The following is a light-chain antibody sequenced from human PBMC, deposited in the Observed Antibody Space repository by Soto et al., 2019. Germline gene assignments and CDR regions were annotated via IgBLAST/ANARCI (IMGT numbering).Light chain of an antibody. CDR2: DVS. J-gene: IGLJ3*02. CDR3: SSYTAITTTRV. V-gene: IGLV2-14*03. Sequence: QSALTQPASVSGSPGQSITISCTGTNSDIGGYNYVSWYQQHPGNAPQLLIYDVSYRPSGVSNRFSGSKSGDTASLTISGLQAEDEADYYCSSYTAITTTRVFGGGTELTVL. CDR1: NSDIGGYNY.